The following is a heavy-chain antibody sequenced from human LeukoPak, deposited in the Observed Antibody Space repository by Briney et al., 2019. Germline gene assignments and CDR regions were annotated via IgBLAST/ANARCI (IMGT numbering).Heavy chain of an antibody. CDR3: AKDHESDGYPCLDH. J-gene: IGHJ4*02. V-gene: IGHV3-23*01. Sequence: GGSLRLSCAASGFTFSRLAMTWVRQAPGKGLEWVSTISASGPYYADAVRGRFTISRDNSRNTLSLQMDSLRAEDTAVYYCAKDHESDGYPCLDHWGLGTLVTVSS. CDR2: ISASGP. CDR1: GFTFSRLA. D-gene: IGHD3-22*01.